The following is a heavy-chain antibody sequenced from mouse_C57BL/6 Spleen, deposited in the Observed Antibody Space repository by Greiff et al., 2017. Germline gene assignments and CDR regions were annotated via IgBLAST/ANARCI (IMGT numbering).Heavy chain of an antibody. V-gene: IGHV1-39*01. D-gene: IGHD1-1*01. CDR1: GYSFTDYN. CDR3: ARGNYYGSSYYAMDY. Sequence: LQESGPELVKPGASVKISCKASGYSFTDYNMNWVKQSNGKSLEWIGVINPNYGTTSYNQKFKGKATLPVDQSSSTAYMQLNSLTSEDSAIYYCARGNYYGSSYYAMDYWGQGTSVTVSS. CDR2: INPNYGTT. J-gene: IGHJ4*01.